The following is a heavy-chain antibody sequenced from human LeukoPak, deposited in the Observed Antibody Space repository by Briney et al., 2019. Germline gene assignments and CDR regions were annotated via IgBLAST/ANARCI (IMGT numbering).Heavy chain of an antibody. J-gene: IGHJ4*02. D-gene: IGHD1-26*01. CDR3: ARGAFSGSYYAFDY. CDR2: ISSSGSTM. CDR1: GFTFSSYE. V-gene: IGHV3-48*03. Sequence: PGGSLRLSCAASGFTFSSYEMNWVRQAPGKGLEWVSYISSSGSTMYYADSVKGRFTISRDNAKNSLYLQMNSLRAEDTAVYYCARGAFSGSYYAFDYWGQGTLVTVSS.